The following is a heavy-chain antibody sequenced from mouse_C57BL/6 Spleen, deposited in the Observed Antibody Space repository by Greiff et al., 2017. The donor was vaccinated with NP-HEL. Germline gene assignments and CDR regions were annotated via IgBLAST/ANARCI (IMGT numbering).Heavy chain of an antibody. V-gene: IGHV1-76*01. J-gene: IGHJ1*03. D-gene: IGHD2-4*01. CDR2: IYPGSGNT. Sequence: QVQLQQSGAELVRPGASVKLSCKASGYTFTDYYINWVKQRPGQGLEWIARIYPGSGNTYYNEKFKGKATLTAEKSSSTAYMQLSSLTSEDSAVYFCARGGYDYDGYFDVWGTGTTVTVSS. CDR1: GYTFTDYY. CDR3: ARGGYDYDGYFDV.